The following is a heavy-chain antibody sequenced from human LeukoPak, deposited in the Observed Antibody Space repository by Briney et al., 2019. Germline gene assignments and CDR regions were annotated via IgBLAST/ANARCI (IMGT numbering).Heavy chain of an antibody. J-gene: IGHJ4*02. CDR2: ISGSGGST. V-gene: IGHV3-23*01. D-gene: IGHD2-2*01. CDR3: AKLGYCSSTSCFFFDY. Sequence: GGSLRLSCAAPGFTFSSYAMSWVRQAPGKGLEWVSAISGSGGSTYYADSVKGRFTISRDNSKNTLYLQMNSLRAEDTAVYYCAKLGYCSSTSCFFFDYWGQGTLVTVSS. CDR1: GFTFSSYA.